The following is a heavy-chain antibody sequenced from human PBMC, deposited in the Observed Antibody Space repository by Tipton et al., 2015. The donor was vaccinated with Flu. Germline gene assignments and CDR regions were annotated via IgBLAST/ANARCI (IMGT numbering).Heavy chain of an antibody. CDR1: GYTFTGYY. CDR2: INPNSGGT. J-gene: IGHJ4*02. V-gene: IGHV1-2*02. D-gene: IGHD5-24*01. Sequence: LVQSGAEVKKPGASVKVSCKASGYTFTGYYMHWVRQAPGQGLEWMGWINPNSGGTNYAQKFQGRVTMTRDTSISTAYMELSRLRSDDTAVYYCARGSWGWLQLSALGDFDYWGQGTLVTVSS. CDR3: ARGSWGWLQLSALGDFDY.